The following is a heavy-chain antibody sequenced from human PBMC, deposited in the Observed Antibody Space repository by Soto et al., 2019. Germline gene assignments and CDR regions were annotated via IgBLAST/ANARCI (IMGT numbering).Heavy chain of an antibody. CDR1: GFIFSSYS. D-gene: IGHD3-22*01. J-gene: IGHJ4*02. CDR2: ISSSSTYI. V-gene: IGHV3-21*01. CDR3: ARGGDTSGSWPRY. Sequence: RRLSCAASGFIFSSYSMNWVRQAPGKGLEWVSSISSSSTYIYYADSVKGRFTISRDKNSLYLQMNSLRVEDTAVYYCARGGDTSGSWPRYWGQGTLVTVSS.